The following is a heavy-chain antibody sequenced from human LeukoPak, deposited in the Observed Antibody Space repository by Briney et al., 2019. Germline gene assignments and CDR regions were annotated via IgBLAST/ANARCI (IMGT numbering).Heavy chain of an antibody. CDR1: GGSFSGYY. D-gene: IGHD5-24*01. CDR3: ARVRRRWLRRGMDV. V-gene: IGHV4-34*01. Sequence: KPSETLSLTCAVYGGSFSGYYWSWIRQPPGKGLEWIGEINHSGSTNYNPSLKSRVTISVDTSKNQFSLKLSSVTAADTAVYYCARVRRRWLRRGMDVRGQGTTVTVSS. J-gene: IGHJ6*02. CDR2: INHSGST.